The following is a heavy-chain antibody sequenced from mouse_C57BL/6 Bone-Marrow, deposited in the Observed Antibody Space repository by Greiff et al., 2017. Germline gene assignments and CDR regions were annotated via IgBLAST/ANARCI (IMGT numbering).Heavy chain of an antibody. Sequence: VQLQQSGPELVKPGASVKISCKASGYAFSSSWMNWVKQRPGKGLEWIGRIYPGDGDTNYNGKFKGKATLTADKSSSTAYMQLSSLTSEDSAVYFCARYCYWYFDVWGTGTTVTVSS. CDR2: IYPGDGDT. CDR3: ARYCYWYFDV. V-gene: IGHV1-82*01. CDR1: GYAFSSSW. J-gene: IGHJ1*03.